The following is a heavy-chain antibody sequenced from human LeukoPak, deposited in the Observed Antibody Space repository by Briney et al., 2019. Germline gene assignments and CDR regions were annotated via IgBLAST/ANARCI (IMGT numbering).Heavy chain of an antibody. V-gene: IGHV3-7*01. CDR1: GFTFSSYW. CDR3: TRDSQGY. Sequence: GGSLRLSCAASGFTFSSYWMGWIRRAPGKGLEWVANIKGDGSEIYYVDSVKGRFTISRDNAQNSLYLQLNSLRDEDTAVYHCTRDSQGYWGQGTLVTVSS. J-gene: IGHJ4*02. CDR2: IKGDGSEI.